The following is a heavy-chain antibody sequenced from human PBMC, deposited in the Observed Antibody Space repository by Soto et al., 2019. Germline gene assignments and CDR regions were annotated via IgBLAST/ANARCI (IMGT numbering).Heavy chain of an antibody. CDR3: ARDNSSGYFGLDY. Sequence: SETLSLTCTVSGGSISSGGYYWSWIRQHPGKGLEWIGYIYYSGSTYYNPSLKSRVTISVDTSKNQFSLKLSSVTAADTAVYYCARDNSSGYFGLDYWGQGTLVTVSS. J-gene: IGHJ4*02. CDR2: IYYSGST. D-gene: IGHD3-22*01. CDR1: GGSISSGGYY. V-gene: IGHV4-31*03.